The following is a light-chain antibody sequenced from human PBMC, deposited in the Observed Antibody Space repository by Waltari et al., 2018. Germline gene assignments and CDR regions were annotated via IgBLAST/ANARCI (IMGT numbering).Light chain of an antibody. J-gene: IGKJ2*01. CDR1: QDVTTP. Sequence: DIQMTQSPSSLSAAVGDRVTITCQTTQDVTTPLSWLQQKPGKAPQLLIYDASTLQSGLPSRFSGSGSGTSVSVTITSLQPEDSATYYCQLYHTLPYTFGRGTKLQIK. CDR2: DAS. V-gene: IGKV1-33*01. CDR3: QLYHTLPYT.